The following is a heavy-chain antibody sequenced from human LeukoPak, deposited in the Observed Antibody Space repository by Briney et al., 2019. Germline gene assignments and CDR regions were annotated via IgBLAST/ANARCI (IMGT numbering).Heavy chain of an antibody. Sequence: SETLSLTCTVFGGSISSYYWNWIRQPAGKGLEWIGRIYPSGSTIYNPSLKSRVTMSEDTSKNQFSLKLSSVTAADTAVYYCARGIVGATFYFDYWGQGTLVTVSS. CDR1: GGSISSYY. J-gene: IGHJ4*02. V-gene: IGHV4-4*07. CDR2: IYPSGST. CDR3: ARGIVGATFYFDY. D-gene: IGHD1-26*01.